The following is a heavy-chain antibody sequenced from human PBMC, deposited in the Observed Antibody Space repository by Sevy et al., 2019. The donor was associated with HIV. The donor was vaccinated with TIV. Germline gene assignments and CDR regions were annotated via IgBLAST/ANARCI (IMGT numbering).Heavy chain of an antibody. J-gene: IGHJ3*02. CDR2: FDPEDGET. V-gene: IGHV1-24*01. Sequence: ASVKVSCKVSGYILTELSMHWVRQAPGKGHEWMGGFDPEDGETIYAQKFQGRVTMTEDTSTDTAYMELSSLRSEDTAVYYCATDPSWRGSGWRYAFDIWGQGTMVTVSS. D-gene: IGHD6-19*01. CDR1: GYILTELS. CDR3: ATDPSWRGSGWRYAFDI.